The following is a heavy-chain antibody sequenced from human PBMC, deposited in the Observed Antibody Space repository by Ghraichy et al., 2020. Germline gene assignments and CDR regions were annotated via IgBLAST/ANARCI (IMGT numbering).Heavy chain of an antibody. CDR2: ISAYNGNT. J-gene: IGHJ6*02. V-gene: IGHV1-18*01. D-gene: IGHD5-18*01. Sequence: ASVKVSCKASGYTFTSYGISWVRQAPGQGLEWMGWISAYNGNTNYAQKLQGRVTMTTDTSTSTAYMELRSLRSDDTAVYYCARDRGYSYGYYYYYGMDVWGQGTTVTVSS. CDR1: GYTFTSYG. CDR3: ARDRGYSYGYYYYYGMDV.